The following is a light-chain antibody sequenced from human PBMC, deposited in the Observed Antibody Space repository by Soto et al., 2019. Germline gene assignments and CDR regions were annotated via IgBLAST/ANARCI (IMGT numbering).Light chain of an antibody. Sequence: QSVLSQSPSVSGTPGQRVTISCSGTETTIGANSVNWYQQSPGAAPRLLIYGTRQRPSGVPERFSASKSGTSASLAISGLQAEDEADYFCAAWDDSLNGPVFGGGTKLTVL. V-gene: IGLV1-44*01. CDR3: AAWDDSLNGPV. J-gene: IGLJ2*01. CDR2: GTR. CDR1: ETTIGANS.